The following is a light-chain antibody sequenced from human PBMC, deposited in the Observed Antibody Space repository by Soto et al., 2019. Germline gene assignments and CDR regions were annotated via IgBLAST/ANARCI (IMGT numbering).Light chain of an antibody. Sequence: ENVLTQSPATLSLSPGEGATLSCRASQSINTYLAWYQQKPGQAPRLLIYDPSKRATGIPARFSGSGSGTNFTLTISSLEPEDFAVYYCQQRRSWQVTFGQGTKVDIK. CDR3: QQRRSWQVT. J-gene: IGKJ1*01. V-gene: IGKV3D-11*02. CDR1: QSINTY. CDR2: DPS.